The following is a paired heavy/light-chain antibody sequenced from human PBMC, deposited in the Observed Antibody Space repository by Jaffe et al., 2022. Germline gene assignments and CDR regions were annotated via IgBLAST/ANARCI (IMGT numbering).Light chain of an antibody. CDR1: QSLVHSDGNTY. V-gene: IGKV2-24*01. Sequence: DIVMTQTPLSSPVTLGQPASISCRSSQSLVHSDGNTYLSWLQQRPGQPPRLLIYKISNRCSGVPDRFSGSGAGTDFTLKISRVEAEDVGVYYCTQGTHFPWTFGQGTKVEIK. CDR3: TQGTHFPWT. J-gene: IGKJ1*01. CDR2: KIS.
Heavy chain of an antibody. J-gene: IGHJ4*02. CDR2: ISDSGENT. CDR3: AKGPWLPEY. V-gene: IGHV3-23*01. Sequence: EVQLLESGGGLVQPGGSLRLSCEASGFSLSSYRMNWVRQAPGKGLEWVSGISDSGENTFYADSVKGRFTISRDKSKNTLYLQMNSLSAEDTAVYYCAKGPWLPEYWGQGTLVTVSS. CDR1: GFSLSSYR. D-gene: IGHD5-12*01.